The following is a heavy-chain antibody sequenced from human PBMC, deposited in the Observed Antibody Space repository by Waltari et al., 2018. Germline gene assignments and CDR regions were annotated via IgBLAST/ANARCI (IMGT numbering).Heavy chain of an antibody. J-gene: IGHJ4*02. CDR1: GGSISSHY. D-gene: IGHD5-18*01. CDR2: IYYSGST. V-gene: IGHV4-59*11. CDR3: ARARTAMANFDY. Sequence: QVQLQESGPGLVKPSETLSLTCTVSGGSISSHYWSWIRQPPGKGLEWIGYIYYSGSTNYNPSLKSRVTISVDTSKNQFSLKLSSVTAADTAVYYCARARTAMANFDYWGQGTLVTVSS.